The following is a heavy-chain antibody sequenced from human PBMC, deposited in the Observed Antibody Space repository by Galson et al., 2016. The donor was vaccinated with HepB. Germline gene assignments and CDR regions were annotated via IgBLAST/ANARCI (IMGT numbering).Heavy chain of an antibody. Sequence: PALVKPTQTLTLTCTFSGLSLRTSGEGVAWIRQPPGKALEWLALVYWNDDKRYSPTLKSRLTITKGTSRNLVVLRMTNMEPVDTATYYCAHQSRGYNYGYVRWGQGTLVTVSS. J-gene: IGHJ4*02. CDR3: AHQSRGYNYGYVR. CDR1: GLSLRTSGEG. D-gene: IGHD5-18*01. V-gene: IGHV2-5*01. CDR2: VYWNDDK.